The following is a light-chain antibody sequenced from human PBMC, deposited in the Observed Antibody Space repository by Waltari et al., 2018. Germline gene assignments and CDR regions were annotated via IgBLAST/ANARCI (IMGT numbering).Light chain of an antibody. V-gene: IGKV3-20*01. J-gene: IGKJ4*01. CDR2: GAS. CDR1: QTVSSSY. Sequence: IVLTQSPGTLSLSPGERATLSCRASQTVSSSYLAWYQQKPGQAPRLLIYGASSRATGIPDRFSGSGSGTDFTLTINRLEPEDFALYYCQQYGSSSLTFGGGTKVEIK. CDR3: QQYGSSSLT.